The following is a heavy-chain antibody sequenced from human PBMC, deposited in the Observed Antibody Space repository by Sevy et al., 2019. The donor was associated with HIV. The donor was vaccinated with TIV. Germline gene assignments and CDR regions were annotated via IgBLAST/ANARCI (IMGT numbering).Heavy chain of an antibody. CDR3: AKDRVVTTAAYYYYYMDV. CDR2: ISWNSGSI. D-gene: IGHD4-4*01. Sequence: GGSLRLSCAASGFTFDDYAMQWVRQAPGKGLEWVSGISWNSGSIGYADSVKGRFTISRDNAKNSLYLQMNTLRAEDTALYYCAKDRVVTTAAYYYYYMDVWGKGTTVTVSS. J-gene: IGHJ6*03. V-gene: IGHV3-9*01. CDR1: GFTFDDYA.